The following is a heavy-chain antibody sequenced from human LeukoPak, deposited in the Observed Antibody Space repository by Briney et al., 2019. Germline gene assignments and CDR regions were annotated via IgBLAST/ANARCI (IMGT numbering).Heavy chain of an antibody. D-gene: IGHD3-22*01. J-gene: IGHJ4*02. V-gene: IGHV1-2*02. Sequence: ASVKVSCKASGYTFTGYYMHWVRQAPGQGLEWMGWINPNSGGTNYAQKFQGRVTMTRDTSISTAYMELSRLTSDDTAVYYCARDYYDSSTYYNFDYWGQGTLVTVSS. CDR3: ARDYYDSSTYYNFDY. CDR2: INPNSGGT. CDR1: GYTFTGYY.